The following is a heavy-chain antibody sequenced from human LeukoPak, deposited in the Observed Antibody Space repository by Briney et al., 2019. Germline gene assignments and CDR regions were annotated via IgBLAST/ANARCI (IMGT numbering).Heavy chain of an antibody. D-gene: IGHD2-2*01. Sequence: ASVKVSCKASGYTFTGYYMHWVRQAPGQGLEWMGWINPNSGGTNYAQKSQGRVTMTRDTSISTAYMELSRLRSDDTAVYYCARDNPTTYCSSTSCYYRYWGQGTLVTVSS. CDR2: INPNSGGT. CDR3: ARDNPTTYCSSTSCYYRY. J-gene: IGHJ4*02. CDR1: GYTFTGYY. V-gene: IGHV1-2*02.